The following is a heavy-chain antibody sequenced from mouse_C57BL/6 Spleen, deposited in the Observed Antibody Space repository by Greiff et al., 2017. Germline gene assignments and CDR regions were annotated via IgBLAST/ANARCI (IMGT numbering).Heavy chain of an antibody. D-gene: IGHD2-5*01. CDR2: IWSGGST. CDR1: GFSLTSYG. J-gene: IGHJ4*01. Sequence: QVQLQQSGPGLVQPSQSLSITCTVSGFSLTSYGVHWVRQSPGKGLEWLGVIWSGGSTDYNAAFISRLSISKDNSKSQVFFKMNSLQADDTAIYYCARKDYSNYLYYAMDYWGQGTSVTVSS. CDR3: ARKDYSNYLYYAMDY. V-gene: IGHV2-2*01.